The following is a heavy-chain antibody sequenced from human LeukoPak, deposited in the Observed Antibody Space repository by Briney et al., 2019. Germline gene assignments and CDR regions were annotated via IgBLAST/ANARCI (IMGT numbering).Heavy chain of an antibody. V-gene: IGHV3-30*04. CDR3: ARDSAAAAVYYFDY. CDR2: ISFDGSNK. CDR1: GFSFSSYA. J-gene: IGHJ4*02. Sequence: PGGSLRLSCAASGFSFSSYAMHWVRQAPGKGLEWVAVISFDGSNKYYADSVKGRFTISRDNSKSTLYLQMNSLRAEDTAVYYCARDSAAAAVYYFDYWGQGTLVTVSS. D-gene: IGHD6-13*01.